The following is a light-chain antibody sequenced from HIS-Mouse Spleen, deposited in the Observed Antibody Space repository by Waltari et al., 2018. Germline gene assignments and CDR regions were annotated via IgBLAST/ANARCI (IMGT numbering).Light chain of an antibody. CDR3: NSRDSSGNHWV. Sequence: SSELTQDPAVSVALGQTVRITCQGDSLRSYYASWYQQKPGQAPGLVIYGKNNRPSGSPDRFAGSSSGNTASLTITGAQAEDEADYYCNSRDSSGNHWVFGGGTKLTVL. J-gene: IGLJ3*02. V-gene: IGLV3-19*01. CDR2: GKN. CDR1: SLRSYY.